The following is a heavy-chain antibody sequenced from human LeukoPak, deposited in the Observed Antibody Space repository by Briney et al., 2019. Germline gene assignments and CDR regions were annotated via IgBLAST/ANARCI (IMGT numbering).Heavy chain of an antibody. J-gene: IGHJ4*02. Sequence: GGSLRLSCAASGFTFSSYWMSWVRQAPGKGLEWVANIKQDGSEKYYVDSVKGRFTISRDNAKNSLYLQMNSLRAEDTAVYYCAREVVQARYSYGYVDYWGQGTLVTVSS. CDR1: GFTFSSYW. V-gene: IGHV3-7*01. D-gene: IGHD5-18*01. CDR2: IKQDGSEK. CDR3: AREVVQARYSYGYVDY.